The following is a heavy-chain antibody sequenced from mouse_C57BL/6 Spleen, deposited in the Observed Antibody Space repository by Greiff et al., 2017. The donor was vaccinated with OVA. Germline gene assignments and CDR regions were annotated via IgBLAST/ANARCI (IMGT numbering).Heavy chain of an antibody. Sequence: QVQLQQPGAELVMPGASVKLSCKASGYTFTSYWMHWVKQRPGQGLEWIGAIDPSDSYTNYNQKFKGKSTLTVDKSSSTAYMQLSSLTSEDSAVYYCARLKDSYFDVWGTGTTVTVSS. V-gene: IGHV1-69*01. CDR3: ARLKDSYFDV. CDR2: IDPSDSYT. J-gene: IGHJ1*03. CDR1: GYTFTSYW.